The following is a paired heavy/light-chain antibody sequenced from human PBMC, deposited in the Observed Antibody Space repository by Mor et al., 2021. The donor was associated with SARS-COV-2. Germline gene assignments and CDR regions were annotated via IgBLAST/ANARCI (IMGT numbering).Light chain of an antibody. Sequence: EIVLTQSPGTLSLSPGERATLSCRASQSVSRSYLAWYQQKPGQAPRLLISGASSRATGIPGRFSGSGSGTDFTLTISRLEPEDFAVYYCQQYGSSPLTFGGGTKVEIK. CDR3: QQYGSSPLT. J-gene: IGKJ4*01. V-gene: IGKV3-20*01. CDR1: QSVSRSY. CDR2: GAS.
Heavy chain of an antibody. CDR1: GGSISTSSYY. CDR3: ARPTNTVAGGGWFDP. D-gene: IGHD6-19*01. J-gene: IGHJ5*02. V-gene: IGHV4-39*07. CDR2: IYYSGNT. Sequence: QLQLQESGPGLVKPSETLSLTCTVSGGSISTSSYYWGWIRQPPGKGLEWIGSIYYSGNTYYNPSLKSRVTISIDTSKNQFSLKLSSVTAADTAVYYCARPTNTVAGGGWFDPWGQGTLVTVSS.